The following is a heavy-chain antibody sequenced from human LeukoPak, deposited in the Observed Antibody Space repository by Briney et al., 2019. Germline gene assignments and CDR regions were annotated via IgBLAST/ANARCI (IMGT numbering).Heavy chain of an antibody. CDR1: GFTFSSYD. J-gene: IGHJ2*01. D-gene: IGHD5-12*01. Sequence: GGSLRLPCAASGFTFSSYDMHWVRQATGEGLEWVSAIGTAGDTYYPGSVKGRFTISRENAKNSLYLQMNSLRAGDTAVYYCARVRKYSGYYSWYFDLWGRGTLVTVSS. CDR2: IGTAGDT. V-gene: IGHV3-13*01. CDR3: ARVRKYSGYYSWYFDL.